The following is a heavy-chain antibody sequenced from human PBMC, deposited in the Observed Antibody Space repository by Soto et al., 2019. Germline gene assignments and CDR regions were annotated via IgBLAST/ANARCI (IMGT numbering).Heavy chain of an antibody. J-gene: IGHJ4*02. CDR3: ARDHGGQSGNFIFDN. CDR2: LWYHGSDK. CDR1: GFTFSDYV. V-gene: IGHV3-33*08. D-gene: IGHD3-16*01. Sequence: MRLSCSTSGFTFSDYVMHSVRQAPGKVLEWVAVLWYHGSDKFYADSVKGRFTISRDNSKNTLYLQMNSLRAEDTAVYYCARDHGGQSGNFIFDNWGQGNPVTGSA.